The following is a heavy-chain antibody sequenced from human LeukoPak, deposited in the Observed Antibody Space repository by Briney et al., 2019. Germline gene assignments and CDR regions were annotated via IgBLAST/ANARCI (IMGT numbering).Heavy chain of an antibody. CDR2: INPNRGGT. J-gene: IGHJ2*01. D-gene: IGHD1-1*01. V-gene: IGHV1-2*02. CDR3: AMTTSWYFDL. Sequence: ASVKVSCKSSGYTFTGYYMHGVGQAPGQGLEWMGWINPNRGGTNYAQKFQGRVTITRDTSISTAYMELSRLKSADTDGYYCAMTTSWYFDLWGRGTLVTVSS. CDR1: GYTFTGYY.